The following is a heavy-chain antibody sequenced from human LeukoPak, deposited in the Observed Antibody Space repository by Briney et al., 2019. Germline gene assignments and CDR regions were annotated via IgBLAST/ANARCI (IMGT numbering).Heavy chain of an antibody. CDR1: GGSISSSSYY. CDR3: ARGARLYYYYYMDV. D-gene: IGHD1-1*01. V-gene: IGHV4-39*07. Sequence: SETLSLTCTVSGGSISSSSYYWGWIRQPPGKGLEWIGSIYDSGSTYYNPSLKSRVTISVDTSKNQFSLKLSSVTAADTAVYSCARGARLYYYYYMDVWGKGTTVTVSS. J-gene: IGHJ6*03. CDR2: IYDSGST.